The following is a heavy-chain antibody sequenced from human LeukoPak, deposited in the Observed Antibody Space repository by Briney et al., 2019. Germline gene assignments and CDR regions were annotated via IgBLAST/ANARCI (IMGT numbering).Heavy chain of an antibody. CDR2: IYYSGST. V-gene: IGHV4-31*03. J-gene: IGHJ6*04. CDR3: ARDSDYYGSGSYSNYYYYGMDV. Sequence: SQTLSLTCTVSGGSISSGGYYWSWIRQHPGKGLEWIGYIYYSGSTYYNPSLKSRVTISVDTSENQFSLKLSSVTAADTAVYYCARDSDYYGSGSYSNYYYYGMDVWGKGTTVTVSS. D-gene: IGHD3-10*01. CDR1: GGSISSGGYY.